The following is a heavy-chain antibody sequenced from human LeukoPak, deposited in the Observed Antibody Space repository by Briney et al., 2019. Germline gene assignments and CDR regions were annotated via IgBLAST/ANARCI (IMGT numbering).Heavy chain of an antibody. Sequence: SETLSLTCAVSGGSISTDMNYWGWIRQAPGKTLQWLGSIHHTGTTFYNPSLKSRVTASISTSKSQFSLNLSSVTAADTAVYYCARHGTVDEADWNSEDWYFHIWGRGTLVTVSS. V-gene: IGHV4-39*01. J-gene: IGHJ2*01. D-gene: IGHD1-7*01. CDR1: GGSISTDMNY. CDR3: ARHGTVDEADWNSEDWYFHI. CDR2: IHHTGTT.